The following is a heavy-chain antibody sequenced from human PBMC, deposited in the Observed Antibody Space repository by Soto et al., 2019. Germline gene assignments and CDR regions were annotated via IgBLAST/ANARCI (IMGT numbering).Heavy chain of an antibody. CDR2: IYPGDSDT. Sequence: EVQLVQSGAEVKKPGESLKISCKGSGYNFATYWIAWVRQMPGKGLEWMGIIYPGDSDTRYSPSFQGQVTISADKSISTAYRQWSSLKASDTAIYYCVRGKQNHAYNSFDPWGQGTLVTVSA. V-gene: IGHV5-51*03. CDR3: VRGKQNHAYNSFDP. CDR1: GYNFATYW. J-gene: IGHJ5*02. D-gene: IGHD6-13*01.